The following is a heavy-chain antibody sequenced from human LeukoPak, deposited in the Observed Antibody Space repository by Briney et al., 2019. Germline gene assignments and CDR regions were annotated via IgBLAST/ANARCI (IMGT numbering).Heavy chain of an antibody. CDR3: ARGPYCSSTSCYFHEFAIDY. Sequence: GGSLRLSCAASGFIFSRFWMNWVRQAPGKGLEWVATIKEDGSEKYYVDSVKGRFTISRDNAKNSLYLQMNSLRAEDTAVYYCARGPYCSSTSCYFHEFAIDYWGQGTLVTVSS. CDR2: IKEDGSEK. D-gene: IGHD2-2*01. CDR1: GFIFSRFW. V-gene: IGHV3-7*03. J-gene: IGHJ4*02.